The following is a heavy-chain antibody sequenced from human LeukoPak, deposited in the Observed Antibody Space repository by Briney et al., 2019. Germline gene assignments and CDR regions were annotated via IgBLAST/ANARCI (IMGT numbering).Heavy chain of an antibody. V-gene: IGHV4-59*01. D-gene: IGHD6-19*01. Sequence: PSETLSLTCTVSGGSISSYYWSWIRQPPGKGLEWIGHIHYSGSTNHNPSLKSRVTISVDTSKNQFSLKLSSVTAADTAVYYCARTDSNGWYVFDYWGQGTLVTVSS. CDR1: GGSISSYY. J-gene: IGHJ4*02. CDR2: IHYSGST. CDR3: ARTDSNGWYVFDY.